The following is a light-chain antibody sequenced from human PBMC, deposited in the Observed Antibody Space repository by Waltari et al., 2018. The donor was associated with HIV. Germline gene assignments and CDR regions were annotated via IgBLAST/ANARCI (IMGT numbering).Light chain of an antibody. J-gene: IGLJ2*01. Sequence: SSDLTQPPSVPVSPGQTARITCSGVDFANHQLPRYQRQAAQSPLLVMDRDSERPSGIPERFSAFRSGIIGTLTISGVVTGDEADYYCQTAASSGTSVLFGGGTKLTVL. V-gene: IGLV3-25*03. CDR2: RDS. CDR3: QTAASSGTSVL. CDR1: DFANHQ.